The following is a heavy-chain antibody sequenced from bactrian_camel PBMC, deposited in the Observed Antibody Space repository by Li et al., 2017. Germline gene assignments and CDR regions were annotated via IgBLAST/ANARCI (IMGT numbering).Heavy chain of an antibody. CDR3: RTDLSIDPDGLYISGCRGNY. CDR1: GSTYSSYC. D-gene: IGHD7*01. Sequence: HVQLVESGGGSVQAGGSLRLSCAASGSTYSSYCMGWFRQVPGMEREGVAGIDSDDMPSYADSVKGRFTVSQVNGKNTISLQMIGLSPEDTAMYYCRTDLSIDPDGLYISGCRGNYWSQGTQVTVS. J-gene: IGHJ4*01. CDR2: IDSDDMP. V-gene: IGHV3S9*01.